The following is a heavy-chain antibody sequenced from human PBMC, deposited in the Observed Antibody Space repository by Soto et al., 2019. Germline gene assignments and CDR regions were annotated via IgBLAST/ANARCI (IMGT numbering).Heavy chain of an antibody. Sequence: SVKVSCKASGFTFTSSAVQWVRQARGQRLEWIGWIVVGSGNTNYAQKFQERVTITRDMSTSTAYMELSSLRSEDTAVYYCAADTYYYGSGSDPWGQGTLVTVSS. J-gene: IGHJ5*02. CDR3: AADTYYYGSGSDP. D-gene: IGHD3-10*01. CDR1: GFTFTSSA. V-gene: IGHV1-58*01. CDR2: IVVGSGNT.